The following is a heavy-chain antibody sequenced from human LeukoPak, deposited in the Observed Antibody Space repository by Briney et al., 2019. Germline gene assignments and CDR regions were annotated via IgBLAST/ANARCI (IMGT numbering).Heavy chain of an antibody. CDR3: ARSEWFGELLSFYFDY. J-gene: IGHJ4*02. V-gene: IGHV1-69*05. Sequence: GASVKVSCKASGGTFSSYAMSWVRQAPGQGLEWMGGIIPIFGTANYAQKFQGRVTITTDESTSTAYMELSSLRSEDTAVYYCARSEWFGELLSFYFDYWGQGTLVTVSS. D-gene: IGHD3-10*01. CDR1: GGTFSSYA. CDR2: IIPIFGTA.